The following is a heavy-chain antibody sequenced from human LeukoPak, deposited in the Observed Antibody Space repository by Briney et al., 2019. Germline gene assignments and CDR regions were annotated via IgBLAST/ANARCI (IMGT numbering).Heavy chain of an antibody. J-gene: IGHJ6*02. D-gene: IGHD6-13*01. V-gene: IGHV4-34*01. CDR2: INHSGGT. Sequence: SETLSLTCAVYGGSFSGYYWSWIRQPPGKGLEWIGEINHSGGTNYNPSLKSRVTISVDTSKNQFSLKLSSVTAADTAVYYCSRLTYYYYGMDVWGQGTTVTVSS. CDR1: GGSFSGYY. CDR3: SRLTYYYYGMDV.